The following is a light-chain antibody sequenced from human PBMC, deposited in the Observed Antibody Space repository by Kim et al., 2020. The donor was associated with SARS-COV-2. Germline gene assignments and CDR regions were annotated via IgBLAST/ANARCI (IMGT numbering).Light chain of an antibody. CDR2: DVS. CDR1: QGISRF. Sequence: DIQMTQSPSAMSASLGDRVTITCRASQGISRFLAWFQQKAGKVPKRLIYDVSTLQSGVPSRFSGSGSGTEFTLTITSLQPEDFATYFCLQHKTFPYTFGQGIKLEI. V-gene: IGKV1-17*03. CDR3: LQHKTFPYT. J-gene: IGKJ2*01.